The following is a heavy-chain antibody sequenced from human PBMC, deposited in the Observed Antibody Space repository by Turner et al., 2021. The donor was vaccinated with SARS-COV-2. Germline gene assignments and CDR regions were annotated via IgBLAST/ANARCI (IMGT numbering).Heavy chain of an antibody. D-gene: IGHD1-26*01. V-gene: IGHV4-34*01. CDR1: GGSFSGYY. J-gene: IGHJ5*02. Sequence: QVQLQQWGAGLFTPSATLSPTCVVSGGSFSGYYWSWIRQPPGKGLVWIGEINHSGSTNYNPYLKSGGSISVDTTKNQIVLKLSSVTAADTAVYYCAGLNPPEVGGGDWFDTWGQGTMVTVSS. CDR2: INHSGST. CDR3: AGLNPPEVGGGDWFDT.